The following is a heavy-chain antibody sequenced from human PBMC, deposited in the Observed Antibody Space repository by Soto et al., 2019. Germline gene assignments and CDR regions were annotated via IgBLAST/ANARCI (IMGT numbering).Heavy chain of an antibody. J-gene: IGHJ5*02. Sequence: ASVKVSCKASGYTFTSYGISWVRQAPGQGLEWMGWISAYNGNTNYAQKLQGRVTMTTDTSTSTAYMELRSLRSDDTAVYYCARWHTAAGTGWFGPWGQGTLVTVSS. CDR3: ARWHTAAGTGWFGP. CDR1: GYTFTSYG. V-gene: IGHV1-18*01. D-gene: IGHD6-13*01. CDR2: ISAYNGNT.